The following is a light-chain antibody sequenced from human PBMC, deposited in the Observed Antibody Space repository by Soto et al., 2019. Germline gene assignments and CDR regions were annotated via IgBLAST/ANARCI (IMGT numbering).Light chain of an antibody. CDR2: GNS. CDR1: SSNIGAGYD. Sequence: QSVLTQPPSVSGAPGQRVTISCTGSSSNIGAGYDVHWYQQVPGTAPKVLIYGNSNRPSGVPDRFSGSKSGTSASLAITGLQAEDEADYYCQSYDSSLSAVVFGGGTKLTV. V-gene: IGLV1-40*01. CDR3: QSYDSSLSAVV. J-gene: IGLJ2*01.